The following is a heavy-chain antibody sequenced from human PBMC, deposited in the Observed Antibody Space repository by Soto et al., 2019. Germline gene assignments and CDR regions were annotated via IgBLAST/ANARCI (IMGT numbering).Heavy chain of an antibody. D-gene: IGHD3-22*01. J-gene: IGHJ6*02. V-gene: IGHV3-53*02. CDR1: GFTVSSNY. Sequence: EAQLVETGGGLIQPVGSLRLSCAASGFTVSSNYMSWVRQAPGKGLEWVSVIYSGGSAYYADSVKGRFTISRDNSKNTLYLQMNSLRAEDTAVYYCARDYSSSRYYGMDVWGQGTTVTVSS. CDR3: ARDYSSSRYYGMDV. CDR2: IYSGGSA.